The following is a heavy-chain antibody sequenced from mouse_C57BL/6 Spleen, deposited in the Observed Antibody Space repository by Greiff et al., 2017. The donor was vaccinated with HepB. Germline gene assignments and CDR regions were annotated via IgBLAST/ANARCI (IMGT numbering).Heavy chain of an antibody. D-gene: IGHD1-1*01. V-gene: IGHV1-82*01. CDR1: GYAFSSSW. J-gene: IGHJ1*03. Sequence: QVQLQQSGPELVKPGASVKISCKASGYAFSSSWMNWVKQRPGKGLEWIGRIYPGDGDTNYNGKFKGKATLTADKSSSTAYMQLSSLTSEDSAVYFCARDYGSIWYFDVWGTGTTVTVSS. CDR3: ARDYGSIWYFDV. CDR2: IYPGDGDT.